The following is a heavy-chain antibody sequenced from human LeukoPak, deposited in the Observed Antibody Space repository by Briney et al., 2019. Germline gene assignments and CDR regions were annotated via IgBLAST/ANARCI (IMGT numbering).Heavy chain of an antibody. D-gene: IGHD3-22*01. J-gene: IGHJ3*02. CDR1: GGTFSSYA. V-gene: IGHV1-69*04. CDR3: ARVKYYDSSGYSDAFDI. Sequence: SVKVSCKASGGTFSSYAISWVRQAPGQGLEWMGRIIPILGIANYAQKFQGRVTITADKSTSTAYMELSSLRSEDTAVYYCARVKYYDSSGYSDAFDIWGQGTMVTVSS. CDR2: IIPILGIA.